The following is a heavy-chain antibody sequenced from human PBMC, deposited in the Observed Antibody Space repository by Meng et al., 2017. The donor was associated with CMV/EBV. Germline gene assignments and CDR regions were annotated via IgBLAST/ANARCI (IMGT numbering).Heavy chain of an antibody. CDR3: ARDRLVATINPCDY. D-gene: IGHD5-12*01. V-gene: IGHV3-23*01. Sequence: GGSLRLSCAASGFTFSSYAMSWVRQAPGKGLEWVSAISGSGSTIYYADSVKGRFTISRDNAKNSLYLQMNSLRAEDTAVYYCARDRLVATINPCDYWGQGTLVTVSS. J-gene: IGHJ4*02. CDR1: GFTFSSYA. CDR2: ISGSGSTI.